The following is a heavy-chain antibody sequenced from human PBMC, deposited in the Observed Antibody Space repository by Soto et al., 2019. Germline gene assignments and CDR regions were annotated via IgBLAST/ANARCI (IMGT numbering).Heavy chain of an antibody. J-gene: IGHJ1*01. Sequence: NPGGSLRLSCIASGVTFVDYAMSWFRQSPGKGLEWVGFIRSKAYGGTTEYAASVKGRFTISRDDSKSIAYLQMNSLKTEDTAVSYCTRAGRILGYCIGANCYRDEYFQYWGPG. CDR2: IRSKAYGGTT. D-gene: IGHD2-15*01. CDR3: TRAGRILGYCIGANCYRDEYFQY. CDR1: GVTFVDYA. V-gene: IGHV3-49*05.